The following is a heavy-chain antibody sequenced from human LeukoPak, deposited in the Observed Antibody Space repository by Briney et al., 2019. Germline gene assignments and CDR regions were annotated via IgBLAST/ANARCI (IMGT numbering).Heavy chain of an antibody. CDR1: GFRFSNYV. Sequence: GGSLRLSCAASGFRFSNYVMNWVRQAPGKGLEWVSSISGSGGSTYYADSVKGRFTISRDNSKNTLYLQMNSLRAEDTAVYYCAREGIAARAGESNFDYWGQGTLVTVSS. CDR3: AREGIAARAGESNFDY. D-gene: IGHD6-13*01. J-gene: IGHJ4*02. CDR2: ISGSGGST. V-gene: IGHV3-23*01.